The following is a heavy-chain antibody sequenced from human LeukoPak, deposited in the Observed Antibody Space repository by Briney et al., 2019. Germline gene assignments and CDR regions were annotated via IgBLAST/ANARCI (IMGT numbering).Heavy chain of an antibody. D-gene: IGHD6-13*01. CDR3: ARGFSSWYLSPYYLEY. Sequence: ASVNASCKASGYTITGYYMHWVRQVPGQALEWMGWINPNSGDTNYAQKFQGRVTMTRDTSITTAYMELSRLRSDDTAVYYCARGFSSWYLSPYYLEYCGQGTPVTVSS. CDR2: INPNSGDT. V-gene: IGHV1-2*02. CDR1: GYTITGYY. J-gene: IGHJ4*02.